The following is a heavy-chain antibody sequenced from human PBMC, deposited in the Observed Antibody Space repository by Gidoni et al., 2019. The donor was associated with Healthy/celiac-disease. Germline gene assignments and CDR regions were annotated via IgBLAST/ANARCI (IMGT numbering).Heavy chain of an antibody. Sequence: EVQLLVSGGGCVQPGGSLTFSCPASGFTLSSHAMSWVRQAPGKGLEGVSAISGSGGSTYYGDSVKGRFTISRDNSKNTLYLQMNSLRAEDTAVYYCAKGHQLLPQGYWYFDLWGRGTLVTVSS. CDR1: GFTLSSHA. CDR2: ISGSGGST. D-gene: IGHD2-2*01. V-gene: IGHV3-23*01. CDR3: AKGHQLLPQGYWYFDL. J-gene: IGHJ2*01.